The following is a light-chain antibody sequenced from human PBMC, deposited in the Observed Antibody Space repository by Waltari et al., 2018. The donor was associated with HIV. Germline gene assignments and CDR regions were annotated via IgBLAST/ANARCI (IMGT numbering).Light chain of an antibody. V-gene: IGLV2-11*01. CDR3: SSYAGTSNFVL. Sequence: QSALTQPRSVSESPGQSVTISCTGTSSDVGAYNYVSWYQQHPGRAPKFIIYNVSERPSGVPDRFSGSKSGTTASLTIAGPQAEDEADYYCSSYAGTSNFVLFGGGTKLTVL. J-gene: IGLJ2*01. CDR1: SSDVGAYNY. CDR2: NVS.